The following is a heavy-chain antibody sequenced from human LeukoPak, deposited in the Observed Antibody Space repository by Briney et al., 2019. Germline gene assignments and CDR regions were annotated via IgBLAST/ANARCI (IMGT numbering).Heavy chain of an antibody. V-gene: IGHV1-69*05. CDR2: IIPIFGTA. CDR3: ASLGYYDSSGYFPSDY. CDR1: GGTFSSYA. J-gene: IGHJ4*02. Sequence: EASVTVSCKASGGTFSSYAISWVQQAPGQGLEWMGGIIPIFGTANYAQTFQGRVTITTDESTSTAYMELSSLRSEDTAVYYCASLGYYDSSGYFPSDYWGQGTLVTVSS. D-gene: IGHD3-22*01.